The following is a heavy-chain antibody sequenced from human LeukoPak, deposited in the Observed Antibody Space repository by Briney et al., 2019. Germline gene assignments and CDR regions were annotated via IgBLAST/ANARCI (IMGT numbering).Heavy chain of an antibody. V-gene: IGHV3-9*03. D-gene: IGHD6-6*01. Sequence: GGSLRLSCAASGFTFDDYAMHWVRQAPGKGLEGVSGTSWSSGSIGYADSVKGRFTISRDNAKNSLYLQMNSLRAEDMALYYCAKAPEYSSSPSYFDYWGQGTLVTVSS. CDR1: GFTFDDYA. CDR2: TSWSSGSI. J-gene: IGHJ4*02. CDR3: AKAPEYSSSPSYFDY.